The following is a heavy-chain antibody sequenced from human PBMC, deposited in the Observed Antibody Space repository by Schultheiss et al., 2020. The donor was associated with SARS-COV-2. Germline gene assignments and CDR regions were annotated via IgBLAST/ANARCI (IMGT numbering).Heavy chain of an antibody. J-gene: IGHJ6*02. Sequence: GGSLRLSCEASGFIFNNYAMTWVRQAPGKGLEWIAFIGDSGASIHYADSVEGRFSVSRDNSKNTLYLQMNSLRAEDTAVYYCASGGDDILTGYRHNYGMDVWGQGTTVTVSS. V-gene: IGHV3-23*01. CDR2: IGDSGASI. CDR1: GFIFNNYA. CDR3: ASGGDDILTGYRHNYGMDV. D-gene: IGHD3-9*01.